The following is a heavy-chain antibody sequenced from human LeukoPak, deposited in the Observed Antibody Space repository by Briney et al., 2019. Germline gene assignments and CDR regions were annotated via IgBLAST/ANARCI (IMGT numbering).Heavy chain of an antibody. J-gene: IGHJ5*02. Sequence: GGSLRLSCAASGFSFSSYCMHWVRQAPGKGLEWVAFIRYDGSNKYYVDSVKGRFTISRDNSKNTLYLQMNSLRAEDTAVYYCAKVTAAAGTGEGNWFDPWGQGTLVTVSS. CDR2: IRYDGSNK. CDR1: GFSFSSYC. D-gene: IGHD6-13*01. V-gene: IGHV3-30*02. CDR3: AKVTAAAGTGEGNWFDP.